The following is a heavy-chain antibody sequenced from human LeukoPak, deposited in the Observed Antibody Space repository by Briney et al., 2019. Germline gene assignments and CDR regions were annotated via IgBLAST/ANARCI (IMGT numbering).Heavy chain of an antibody. J-gene: IGHJ2*01. CDR2: ISSSSSYI. V-gene: IGHV3-21*01. CDR1: GFTFSSYS. Sequence: GGSLRLSCAASGFTFSSYSMNWVRQAPGKGLEWVSSISSSSSYIYYADSVKGRFTISRDNAKSSLYLQMNSLRAEDTAVYYCARDPYQLLSSPNWYFDLWGRGTLVTVSS. D-gene: IGHD2-2*01. CDR3: ARDPYQLLSSPNWYFDL.